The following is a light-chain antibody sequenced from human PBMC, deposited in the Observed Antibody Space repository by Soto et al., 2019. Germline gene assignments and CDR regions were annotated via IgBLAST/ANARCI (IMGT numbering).Light chain of an antibody. CDR3: QYTNLSDFHV. Sequence: QSVLTQPPSVSGSPGQRVTISCTGTSSNIGAGDDVHWYQQIPGTAPKLFIYGNSKRPSGVPDRFSGSKSATSASLAITGLQAEDEADYYCQYTNLSDFHVFGTGTKLTVL. CDR1: SSNIGAGDD. CDR2: GNS. J-gene: IGLJ1*01. V-gene: IGLV1-40*01.